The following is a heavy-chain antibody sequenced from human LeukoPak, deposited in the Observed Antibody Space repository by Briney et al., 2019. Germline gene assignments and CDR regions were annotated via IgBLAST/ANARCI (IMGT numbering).Heavy chain of an antibody. CDR1: GGSLSSRCYY. D-gene: IGHD4-11*01. J-gene: IGHJ4*02. CDR2: IYFRGST. Sequence: SETLSLTCPVSGGSLSSRCYYWGWTRDPRGRGLEWIGRIYFRGSTYCSPSLETRVPISGDTSENQFSLKLSSVTAADTAVYYCARLLLSEDLQWRPHYYFDTWGQGTLVTVSS. CDR3: ARLLLSEDLQWRPHYYFDT. V-gene: IGHV4-39*01.